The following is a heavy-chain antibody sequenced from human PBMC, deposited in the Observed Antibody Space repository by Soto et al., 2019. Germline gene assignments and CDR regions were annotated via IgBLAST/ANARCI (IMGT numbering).Heavy chain of an antibody. CDR3: AKGIGGIAAAGYYFDY. J-gene: IGHJ4*02. Sequence: PGGSLRLSCAASGFSFSDFGMTWVRQAPGKGLEWVSGISGSGTNTNYADSVKGRFTISRDNSKNTLFLQINSLRVEDTAVYYCAKGIGGIAAAGYYFDYWGQGTLVTVSS. D-gene: IGHD6-13*01. CDR1: GFSFSDFG. CDR2: ISGSGTNT. V-gene: IGHV3-23*01.